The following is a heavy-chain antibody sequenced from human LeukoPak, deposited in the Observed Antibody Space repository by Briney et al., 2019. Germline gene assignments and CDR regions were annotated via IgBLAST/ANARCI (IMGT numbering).Heavy chain of an antibody. J-gene: IGHJ6*02. CDR1: GFTFSNYW. Sequence: GGSLRLSCAASGFTFSNYWMSWVRQAPGKGLEWVANMKHDGSEKNYVDSVKGRFTISRDNAKSSLFLQMNSLRAEDTAVYYCARDRSGSGTYGMDVWGQGTTVTVSS. D-gene: IGHD3-10*01. CDR2: MKHDGSEK. V-gene: IGHV3-7*01. CDR3: ARDRSGSGTYGMDV.